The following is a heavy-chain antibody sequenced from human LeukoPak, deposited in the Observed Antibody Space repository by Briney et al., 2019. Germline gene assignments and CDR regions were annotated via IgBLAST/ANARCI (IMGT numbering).Heavy chain of an antibody. J-gene: IGHJ4*02. D-gene: IGHD3-10*01. CDR1: GFTFSSHG. Sequence: PGGSLRLSCAASGFTFSSHGMHWVRQAPGKGLEWVAFIRYDESNQYYADSVKGRFTISRDNSKNTLYLQMNSLRAEDTAVYYCANTHGSGSYPDYWGQGTLVTVSS. V-gene: IGHV3-30*02. CDR3: ANTHGSGSYPDY. CDR2: IRYDESNQ.